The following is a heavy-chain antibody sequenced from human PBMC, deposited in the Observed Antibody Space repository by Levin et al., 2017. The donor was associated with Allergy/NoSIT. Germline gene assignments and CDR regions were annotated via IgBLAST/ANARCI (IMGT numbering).Heavy chain of an antibody. CDR2: VNPADSDT. CDR3: ARHGPWVALGRYDT. CDR1: GYTFTDYW. D-gene: IGHD2-15*01. J-gene: IGHJ5*02. V-gene: IGHV5-51*01. Sequence: GESLKISCVPSGYTFTDYWIGWVRQLPGKGLEWVGIVNPADSDTRYSPSFEGHVTISANKSINTAYLQWDTLRASDTATYYCARHGPWVALGRYDTWGRGTLVTVSS.